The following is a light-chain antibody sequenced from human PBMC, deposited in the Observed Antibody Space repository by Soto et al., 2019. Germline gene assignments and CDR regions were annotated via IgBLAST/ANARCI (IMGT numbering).Light chain of an antibody. CDR3: KQYNNWPPYT. J-gene: IGKJ2*01. CDR2: GAS. CDR1: QSVSSN. Sequence: EIVMTQSPATLSVAPGERATLSCRASQSVSSNLACYQQKPGQAPRLLIYGASTRATGIPARFSGSGCVTEFTRAISSLQSEYFAVYDCKQYNNWPPYTFGQGTKIAIK. V-gene: IGKV3-15*01.